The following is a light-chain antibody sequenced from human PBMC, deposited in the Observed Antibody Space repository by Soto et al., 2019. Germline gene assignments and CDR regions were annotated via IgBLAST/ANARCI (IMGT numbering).Light chain of an antibody. CDR1: SSDVGGYNY. J-gene: IGLJ2*01. Sequence: QSALTQPASVSGSPGQSITISCTGTSSDVGGYNYVSWYQQHPGKAPKLMIYDVSNRPSGVSNRFSGSKSGNTASLTISGLQPGDEADYYCSSYTSSSTLVVFGGGTKVTVL. V-gene: IGLV2-14*01. CDR2: DVS. CDR3: SSYTSSSTLVV.